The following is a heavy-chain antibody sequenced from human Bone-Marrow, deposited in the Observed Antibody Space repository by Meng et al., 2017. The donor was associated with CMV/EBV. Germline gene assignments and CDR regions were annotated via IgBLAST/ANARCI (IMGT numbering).Heavy chain of an antibody. CDR1: GLIFSTYW. D-gene: IGHD1-26*01. V-gene: IGHV3-7*01. CDR3: GTERLGGATALDY. Sequence: GESLKISCTGSGLIFSTYWMSWVRQAPGKGLEWVANIKEDGTKTYYVDPVKGRFTISRGNAKNSLYLQMNGLRVEDTAVYYCGTERLGGATALDYWGQVTLVTVSS. J-gene: IGHJ4*02. CDR2: IKEDGTKT.